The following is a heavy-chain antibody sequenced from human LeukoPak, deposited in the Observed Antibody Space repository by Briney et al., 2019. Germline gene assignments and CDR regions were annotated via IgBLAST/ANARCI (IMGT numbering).Heavy chain of an antibody. CDR2: IYYSGST. J-gene: IGHJ4*02. CDR1: GGSISSYY. D-gene: IGHD4-17*01. Sequence: SETLSLTCTVSGGSISSYYWSWIRQPPGKGLEWIGYIYYSGSTNYNPSLKSRVTISVDTSKNQFSLKLSSVTAADTAVYYCAGSIPGYGDYIFDYWGQGTLVTVSS. V-gene: IGHV4-59*01. CDR3: AGSIPGYGDYIFDY.